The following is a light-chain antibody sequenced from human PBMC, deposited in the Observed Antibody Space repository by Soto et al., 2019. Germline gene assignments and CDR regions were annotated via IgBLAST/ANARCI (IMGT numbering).Light chain of an antibody. CDR2: AAS. Sequence: EIVLTQSPGTLSLSPGERATLSCRASQCINNRYLAWYQQKPGQAPRLLIYAASSRPTGIPDRFSGSGYGTDLTHPLSRLEPEESAVYYCQQVGSSPGLTFGPGTKVDIK. CDR3: QQVGSSPGLT. J-gene: IGKJ3*01. V-gene: IGKV3-20*01. CDR1: QCINNRY.